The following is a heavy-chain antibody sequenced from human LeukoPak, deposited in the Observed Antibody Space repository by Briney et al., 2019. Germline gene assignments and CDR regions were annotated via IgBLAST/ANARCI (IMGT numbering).Heavy chain of an antibody. CDR3: ATDSRSCRY. Sequence: GGSLRLSCAASGFTFSTHWMTWVRQAPGKGLEWVANIKQDGSEKYYLDSVKGRFTISRDNAKNSLFLQMNSLRAEDTAMYYCATDSRSCRYWGQGTLVTVPS. CDR2: IKQDGSEK. V-gene: IGHV3-7*03. CDR1: GFTFSTHW. J-gene: IGHJ4*02.